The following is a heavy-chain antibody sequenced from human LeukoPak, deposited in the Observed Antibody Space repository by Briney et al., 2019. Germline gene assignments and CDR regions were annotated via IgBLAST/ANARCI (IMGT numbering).Heavy chain of an antibody. CDR1: GFTFNSYG. J-gene: IGHJ4*02. CDR3: AKGSLPSCNGRTCYHFDY. D-gene: IGHD2-15*01. Sequence: GGSLRLSGAASGFTFNSYGMSWVRQAPGKGLEWISITDNSGRSTNHADSVKGRFTISRDNSKSTLHLQMNSLRAEDTAVYYCAKGSLPSCNGRTCYHFDYWGQGILVTVSS. V-gene: IGHV3-23*01. CDR2: TDNSGRST.